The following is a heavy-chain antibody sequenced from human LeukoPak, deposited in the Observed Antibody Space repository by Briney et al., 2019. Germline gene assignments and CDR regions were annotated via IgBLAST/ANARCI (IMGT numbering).Heavy chain of an antibody. CDR3: ARHTFGDYNNWFDP. V-gene: IGHV4-59*08. CDR2: IYYSGST. D-gene: IGHD4-17*01. J-gene: IGHJ5*02. CDR1: GXSISNYY. Sequence: PSETLSLTWTVSGXSISNYYWSWIRQPPGKGLEWIGYIYYSGSTNYNPSLKSRVTISVDTSKNQFSLKLSSVTAADTAVYYCARHTFGDYNNWFDPWGQGTLVTVSS.